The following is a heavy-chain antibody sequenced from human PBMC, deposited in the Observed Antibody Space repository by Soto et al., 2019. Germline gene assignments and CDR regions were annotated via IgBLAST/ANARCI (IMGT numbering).Heavy chain of an antibody. CDR3: ARGLVLSEKDPTGDIGTFFDY. CDR1: GGSFSGYY. J-gene: IGHJ4*02. CDR2: INHSGST. V-gene: IGHV4-34*01. D-gene: IGHD5-12*01. Sequence: SETLSLTCAVYGGSFSGYYWSWIRQPPGKGLEWIGEINHSGSTNYNPSLKSRVTISVDTSKNQFSLNLSSVTAADTAVYYCARGLVLSEKDPTGDIGTFFDYWGQGTLVTVSS.